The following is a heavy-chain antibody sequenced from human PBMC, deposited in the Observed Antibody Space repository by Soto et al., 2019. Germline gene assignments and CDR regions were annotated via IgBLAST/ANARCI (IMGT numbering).Heavy chain of an antibody. CDR3: VRGGRGYTRDDVFDI. CDR1: GFTFSSYS. J-gene: IGHJ3*02. CDR2: ISSSSSPI. Sequence: EVQLVESGGGLVKPGGSLRLSCVDSGFTFSSYSMNWVRQAPGKGLEWVSSISSSSSPIFYADSLKGRFTISRDNAKNSLYLQMNSLRAEDTAVYYCVRGGRGYTRDDVFDIWGQGTRVTVSS. V-gene: IGHV3-21*06. D-gene: IGHD2-2*02.